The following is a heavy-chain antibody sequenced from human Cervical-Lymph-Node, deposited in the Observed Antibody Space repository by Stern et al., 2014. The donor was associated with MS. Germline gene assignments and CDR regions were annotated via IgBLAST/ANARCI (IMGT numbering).Heavy chain of an antibody. CDR1: GGSISSSGYY. D-gene: IGHD1-26*01. CDR2: IHDSGST. CDR3: ATTRWDLFTWNWFDP. Sequence: QVQLQESGPGLVKPSQTLSLTCTVSGGSISSSGYYWSWIRQPADKGLEWIGRIHDSGSTYYNPSLKRRVTISMDTAKHQFSLQLTSVTAADTAVYYCATTRWDLFTWNWFDPWGQGTLVTVSS. V-gene: IGHV4-61*02. J-gene: IGHJ5*02.